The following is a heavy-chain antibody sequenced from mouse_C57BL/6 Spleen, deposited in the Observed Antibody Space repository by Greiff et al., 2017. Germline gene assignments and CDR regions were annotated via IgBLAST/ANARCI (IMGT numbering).Heavy chain of an antibody. CDR2: IDPEDGDT. CDR1: GFNIKDYY. J-gene: IGHJ2*01. V-gene: IGHV14-1*01. Sequence: EVQLQQSGAELVRPGASVKLSCTASGFNIKDYYMHWVKQRPEQGLEWIGRIDPEDGDTAYAPKFQGKATMTADTSSNTAYLQLSSLTSEDTAVYYCTSIYYGSSYDYWGQGTTRTVSS. CDR3: TSIYYGSSYDY. D-gene: IGHD1-1*01.